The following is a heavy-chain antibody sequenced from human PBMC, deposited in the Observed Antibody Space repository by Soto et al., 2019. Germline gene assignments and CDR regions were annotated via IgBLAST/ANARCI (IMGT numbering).Heavy chain of an antibody. CDR1: GYTFTSYG. CDR2: ISAYNGNT. J-gene: IGHJ4*02. Sequence: GASVKVSCKASGYTFTSYGISWVRQAPGQGLEWMGWISAYNGNTNYAQKLQGRVTMTTDTSTSTAYMELRSLRSDDTAVYYCARTYYYDSSGYYLPDYWGQGTLVTVSS. V-gene: IGHV1-18*01. CDR3: ARTYYYDSSGYYLPDY. D-gene: IGHD3-22*01.